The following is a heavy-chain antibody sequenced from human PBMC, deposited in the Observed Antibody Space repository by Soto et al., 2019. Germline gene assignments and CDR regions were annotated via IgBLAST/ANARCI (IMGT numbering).Heavy chain of an antibody. V-gene: IGHV4-30-4*01. CDR2: VYHTGST. D-gene: IGHD3-22*01. CDR3: ARVPYDITGNRIDS. CDR1: GGSISGDYY. Sequence: VQLQESGPRLVEPSQTLSLTCTVSGGSISGDYYWNWIRQAPGKGLEWIGYVYHTGSTYHKPSLNCRCSIAVDTSNKQFALKLSSVTAADTAVYFCARVPYDITGNRIDSWGQGSPVTVST. J-gene: IGHJ5*01.